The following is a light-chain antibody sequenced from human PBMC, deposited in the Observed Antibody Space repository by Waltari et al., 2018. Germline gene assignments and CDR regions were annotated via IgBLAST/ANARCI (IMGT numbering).Light chain of an antibody. Sequence: DIVMTQSPDSLAVSLGERAIINCKSSQSVLYSSNNKNYLAWYQQKPGQPPKLLIYWASTRELGVPDRFSGSGSGTDVTLTINSLQAEDVAVYYCQQYVVIPWTFGQGTKVEVK. V-gene: IGKV4-1*01. CDR3: QQYVVIPWT. CDR1: QSVLYSSNNKNY. CDR2: WAS. J-gene: IGKJ1*01.